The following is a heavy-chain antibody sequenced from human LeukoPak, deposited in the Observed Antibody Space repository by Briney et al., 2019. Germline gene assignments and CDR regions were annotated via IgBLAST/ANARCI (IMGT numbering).Heavy chain of an antibody. J-gene: IGHJ4*02. CDR1: GYSFTSYD. Sequence: ASVKVSCKASGYSFTSYDINWVRQATGQGLEWMGYMNPNTGDTGVTQKFQGRVTMTRDPSINTAYMELTSLRSEDTAVYFCTRGGEILTHYKHIDYWGEGTLVTVSS. CDR2: MNPNTGDT. V-gene: IGHV1-8*01. CDR3: TRGGEILTHYKHIDY. D-gene: IGHD3-9*01.